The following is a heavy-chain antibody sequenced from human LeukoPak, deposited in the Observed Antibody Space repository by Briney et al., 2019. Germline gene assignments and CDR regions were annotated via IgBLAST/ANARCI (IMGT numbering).Heavy chain of an antibody. CDR3: ARDPLTMVRGVSRDWYGMDV. CDR2: IYYSGST. D-gene: IGHD3-10*01. J-gene: IGHJ6*04. Sequence: SETLSPTCTVSGGSISSGDYYWSWIRQPPGKGLEWIGYIYYSGSTYYNPSLKSRVTISVDTSKNQFSLKLSSVTAADTAVYYCARDPLTMVRGVSRDWYGMDVWGKGTTVTVSS. CDR1: GGSISSGDYY. V-gene: IGHV4-30-4*01.